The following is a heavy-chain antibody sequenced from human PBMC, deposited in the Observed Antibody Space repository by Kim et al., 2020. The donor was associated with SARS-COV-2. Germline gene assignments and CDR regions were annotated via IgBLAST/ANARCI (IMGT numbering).Heavy chain of an antibody. CDR1: GFSLSTSGVG. CDR2: IYWDDDK. CDR3: AHRLSDDSSGYGAYDAFDI. J-gene: IGHJ3*02. Sequence: SGPTLVKPTQTLTLTCTFSGFSLSTSGVGVGWIRQPPGKALEWLALIYWDDDKRYSPSLKSRLTITKDTSKNQVVLTMTNMDPVDTATYYCAHRLSDDSSGYGAYDAFDIWGQGTMVTVSS. D-gene: IGHD3-22*01. V-gene: IGHV2-5*02.